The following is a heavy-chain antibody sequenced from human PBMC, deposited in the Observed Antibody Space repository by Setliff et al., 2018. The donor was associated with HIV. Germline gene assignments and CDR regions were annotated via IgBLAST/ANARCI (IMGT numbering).Heavy chain of an antibody. Sequence: ASVKVSCKISGYTFTDFWIHWVRQAPGQGLESMGWINPDKGDTGYAHSFQGGVIMTRDTSTSTVYMELHWLTSDDTAVYYCERVAHRLSGGIDYRGQGTQVTVSS. V-gene: IGHV1-2*02. J-gene: IGHJ4*02. D-gene: IGHD2-15*01. CDR1: GYTFTDFW. CDR3: ERVAHRLSGGIDY. CDR2: INPDKGDT.